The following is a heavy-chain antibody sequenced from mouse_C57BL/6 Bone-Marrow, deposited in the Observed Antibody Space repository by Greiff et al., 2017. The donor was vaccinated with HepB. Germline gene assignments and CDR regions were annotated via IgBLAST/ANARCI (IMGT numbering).Heavy chain of an antibody. Sequence: EVQLQQSGPELVKPGASVKISCKASGYTFTDYYMNWVKQSHGKSLEWIGDINPNNGGTSYNQKFKGKATLTVDKSSSTAYMELRSLTSEDSAVYYCAGGTFDYWGQGTTLTVSS. D-gene: IGHD1-1*01. CDR2: INPNNGGT. V-gene: IGHV1-26*01. CDR1: GYTFTDYY. J-gene: IGHJ2*01. CDR3: AGGTFDY.